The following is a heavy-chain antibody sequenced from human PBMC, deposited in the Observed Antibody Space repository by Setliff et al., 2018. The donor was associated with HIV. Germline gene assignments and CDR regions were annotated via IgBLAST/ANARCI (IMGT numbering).Heavy chain of an antibody. CDR1: GGSFSGYY. V-gene: IGHV4-34*01. CDR2: MSHSGGA. CDR3: ARAQIAAPPPYEY. Sequence: SETLSLTCAVYGGSFSGYYWSWIRQPPGKGLEWIGEMSHSGGANYNPSLKSRVTISVDTSKNQFSLKLKSVTAADTALYYCARAQIAAPPPYEYWGQGTLVTVSS. D-gene: IGHD6-6*01. J-gene: IGHJ4*02.